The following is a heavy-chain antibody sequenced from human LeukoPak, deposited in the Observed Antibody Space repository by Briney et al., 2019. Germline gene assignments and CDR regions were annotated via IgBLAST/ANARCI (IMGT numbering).Heavy chain of an antibody. CDR2: MNPDNGDT. J-gene: IGHJ4*02. D-gene: IGHD4/OR15-4a*01. V-gene: IGHV1-8*01. Sequence: GASVKVSCKASGFTFTTNDMSWVRQAIGQGLEWMGWMNPDNGDTAYAQKFQGRVTMTRNTSMSTAYMELSSLTSEDTAIYYCARGLGDYNTNYFPVSGYWGQGTLVTVSS. CDR3: ARGLGDYNTNYFPVSGY. CDR1: GFTFTTND.